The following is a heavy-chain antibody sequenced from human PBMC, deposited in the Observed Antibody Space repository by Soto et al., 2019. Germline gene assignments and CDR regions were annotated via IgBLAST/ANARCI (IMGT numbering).Heavy chain of an antibody. CDR3: APWFGAFDY. D-gene: IGHD3-10*01. Sequence: QVQLVESGGGVVQPGRSLRLSCAASGFTFSSYGMHWVRHARGKGLEWVAVISYDGSNKYYADSVKGRFTISRDNSKNTLYLQMNSLIAEDTAVYYCAPWFGAFDYWGQGTLVTVSS. CDR2: ISYDGSNK. J-gene: IGHJ4*02. V-gene: IGHV3-30*03. CDR1: GFTFSSYG.